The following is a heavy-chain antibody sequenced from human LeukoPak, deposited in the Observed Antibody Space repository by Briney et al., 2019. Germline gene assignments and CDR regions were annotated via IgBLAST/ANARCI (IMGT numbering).Heavy chain of an antibody. CDR1: GFTFSSHS. CDR2: ISSSGSYI. CDR3: AREWELSFDY. V-gene: IGHV3-21*01. D-gene: IGHD1-26*01. Sequence: PGGSLRLSCAASGFTFSSHSMSWVRQSPGKGLEWVSSISSSGSYIYYSDSVKGRFIISRDNAKNPMFLQMNSLRAEDTAVYYCAREWELSFDYWGQGTLVSVSS. J-gene: IGHJ4*02.